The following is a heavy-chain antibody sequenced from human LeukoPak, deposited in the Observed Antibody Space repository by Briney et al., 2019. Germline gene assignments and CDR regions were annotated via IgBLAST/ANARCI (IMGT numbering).Heavy chain of an antibody. V-gene: IGHV4-59*01. Sequence: SETLSLTCTVSGSSISSYYWSWIRQPPGKGLEWIGYIYYSGSTNYNPSLKSRVTISVDTSKNQFSLKLSSVTAADTAVYYCARAMLAAHFDLWGRGTLVTVPS. J-gene: IGHJ2*01. CDR3: ARAMLAAHFDL. CDR2: IYYSGST. CDR1: GSSISSYY. D-gene: IGHD3-10*02.